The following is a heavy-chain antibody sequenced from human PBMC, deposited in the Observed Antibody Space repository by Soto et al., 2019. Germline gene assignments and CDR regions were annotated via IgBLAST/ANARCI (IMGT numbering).Heavy chain of an antibody. V-gene: IGHV4-59*01. CDR2: IYYSGST. CDR3: ARTRRGYSGYADY. CDR1: GGSISSYY. Sequence: SETLSLTCTVSGGSISSYYWSWIRQPPGKGLEWIGYIYYSGSTNYNPSLKSRVTISVDTSKNQFSLKLSSVTAADTAVYYCARTRRGYSGYADYRGQGTLVTVPS. J-gene: IGHJ4*02. D-gene: IGHD5-12*01.